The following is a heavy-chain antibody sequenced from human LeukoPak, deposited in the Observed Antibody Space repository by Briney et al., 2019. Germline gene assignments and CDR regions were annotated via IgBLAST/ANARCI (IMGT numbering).Heavy chain of an antibody. CDR3: ARRSVTAAGYSDY. CDR1: GGSISSGGYY. J-gene: IGHJ4*02. D-gene: IGHD4-23*01. V-gene: IGHV4-31*03. Sequence: SETLSLTCTVSGGSISSGGYYWSWIRQHPRKGLEWIGYIYYSGSTYYNPSLKSRVTISVDTSKNQFSLKLSSVTAADTAVYYCARRSVTAAGYSDYWGQGTLVTVSS. CDR2: IYYSGST.